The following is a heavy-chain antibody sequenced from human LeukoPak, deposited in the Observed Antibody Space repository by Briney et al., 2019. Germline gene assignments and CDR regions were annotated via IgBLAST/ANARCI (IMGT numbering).Heavy chain of an antibody. V-gene: IGHV1-18*01. Sequence: ASVKVSCKASGYTFSNYGISWVRQAPGQGLEWMGWISANSGYTNYAQNLQGRLTMTTDTSTSTAYMELRSLRSDDTAMYYCTRDPAHEEVRGIFIPYFDSWGQGTLVTVSS. CDR2: ISANSGYT. CDR3: TRDPAHEEVRGIFIPYFDS. CDR1: GYTFSNYG. J-gene: IGHJ4*02. D-gene: IGHD3-10*01.